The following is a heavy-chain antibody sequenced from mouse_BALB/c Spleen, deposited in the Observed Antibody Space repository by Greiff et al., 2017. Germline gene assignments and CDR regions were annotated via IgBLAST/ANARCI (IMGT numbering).Heavy chain of an antibody. CDR3: ARGTANYFDY. Sequence: QVHVKQSGPGLVAPSQSLSITCTVSGFSLTSYGVPWVRQPPGKGLEWLGVIWAGGSTNYNSALMSRLSISKDNSKSQVFLKMNSLQTDDTAMYYCARGTANYFDYWGQGTTLTVSS. CDR2: IWAGGST. V-gene: IGHV2-9*02. J-gene: IGHJ2*01. CDR1: GFSLTSYG. D-gene: IGHD1-2*01.